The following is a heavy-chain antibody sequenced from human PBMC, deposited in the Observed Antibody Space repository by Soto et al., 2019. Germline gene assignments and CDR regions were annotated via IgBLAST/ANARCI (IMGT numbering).Heavy chain of an antibody. V-gene: IGHV3-23*01. CDR3: AREPVGCADYSATFDY. Sequence: PGGSLRLSCAASGFTFSSYAMSWVRQAPGKGLEWVSAIRGSGDSTYYADSVKGRFTISRDNSKNTLYLQMNSLRAEDTAVYYCAREPVGCADYSATFDYSGQGTLVTVSS. CDR1: GFTFSSYA. D-gene: IGHD4-4*01. CDR2: IRGSGDST. J-gene: IGHJ4*02.